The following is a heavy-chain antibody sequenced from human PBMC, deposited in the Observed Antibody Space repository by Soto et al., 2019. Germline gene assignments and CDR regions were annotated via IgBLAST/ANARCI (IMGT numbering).Heavy chain of an antibody. V-gene: IGHV3-23*01. CDR3: AKDAYGGSSPYYMDV. CDR2: ISGSGGST. D-gene: IGHD2-15*01. J-gene: IGHJ6*03. Sequence: GGSLRLSCSASGLTFSSYAMSWVRQAPGKGLEWVSAISGSGGSTYYADPVKGRFTISRDNSKNTLYLQMNSLRAEDTAVYYCAKDAYGGSSPYYMDVWGKGTTVTVSS. CDR1: GLTFSSYA.